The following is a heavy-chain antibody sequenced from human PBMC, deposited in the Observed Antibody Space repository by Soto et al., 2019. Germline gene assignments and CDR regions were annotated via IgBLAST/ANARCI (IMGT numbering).Heavy chain of an antibody. CDR3: AREIWGTMGFDS. CDR1: GITFSDRS. CDR2: ISYDGHNK. V-gene: IGHV3-30-3*01. Sequence: GGSLRLSCAASGITFSDRSMHWVRQAPGKGLEWLTFISYDGHNKVYADSVKGRFTISRDNSKNTLYLEMNSLRPEDTALYYCAREIWGTMGFDSWGQGTLVTVSS. D-gene: IGHD3-3*01. J-gene: IGHJ4*02.